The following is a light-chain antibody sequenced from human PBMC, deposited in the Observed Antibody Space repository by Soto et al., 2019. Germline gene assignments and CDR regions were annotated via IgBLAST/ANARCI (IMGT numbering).Light chain of an antibody. Sequence: QSVLTQPPSLSGTPRQRVTISCSGSNSNIGRYSVNWHQHFPGTAPKILIYSDDERPSGVPDRFSGSKSGTSASLAISGLQSEDEAEYYCAAWDDNLNGPLFGGGTKLTVL. J-gene: IGLJ3*02. V-gene: IGLV1-44*01. CDR2: SDD. CDR3: AAWDDNLNGPL. CDR1: NSNIGRYS.